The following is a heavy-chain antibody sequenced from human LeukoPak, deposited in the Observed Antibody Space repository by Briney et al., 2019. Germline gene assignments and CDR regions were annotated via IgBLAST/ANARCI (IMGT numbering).Heavy chain of an antibody. J-gene: IGHJ4*02. D-gene: IGHD3-3*01. V-gene: IGHV3-48*04. CDR2: ISSSGDTT. CDR1: GFIFKNFS. CDR3: ARDGFCDF. Sequence: GGSLRLSCAASGFIFKNFSMNWVRQAPGKGLEWVAYISSSGDTTYYADSVKGRFTISRDNAENSLHPQMNSLRVDDSALYYCARDGFCDFWGQGTLVTVSS.